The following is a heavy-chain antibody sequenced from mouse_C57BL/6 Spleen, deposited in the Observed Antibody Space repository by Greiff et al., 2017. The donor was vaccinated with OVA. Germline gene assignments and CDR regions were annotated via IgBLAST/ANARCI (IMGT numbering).Heavy chain of an antibody. J-gene: IGHJ2*01. CDR1: GYAFSSSW. CDR2: IYPGDGDT. CDR3: ARYYGSPYFDY. V-gene: IGHV1-82*01. D-gene: IGHD1-1*01. Sequence: VQVVESGPELVKPGASVKISCKASGYAFSSSWMNWVKQRPGKGLEWIGRIYPGDGDTNYNGKFKGKATLTADKSSSTAYMQLSSLTSEDSAVYFCARYYGSPYFDYWGQGTTLTVSS.